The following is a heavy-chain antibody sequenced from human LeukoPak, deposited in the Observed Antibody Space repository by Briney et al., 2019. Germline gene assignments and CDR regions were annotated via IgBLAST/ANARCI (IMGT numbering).Heavy chain of an antibody. V-gene: IGHV4-59*01. Sequence: SETLSLTCTVSGGSISSYYWSWIRQPPGKGLEWIGYIYYSGSTNYNPSLKSRVTISVDTSKNQFSLNLSSVTAAATAVYYCARAGYYYDSSGYFDYWGQGTLVTVSS. CDR2: IYYSGST. CDR1: GGSISSYY. J-gene: IGHJ4*02. CDR3: ARAGYYYDSSGYFDY. D-gene: IGHD3-22*01.